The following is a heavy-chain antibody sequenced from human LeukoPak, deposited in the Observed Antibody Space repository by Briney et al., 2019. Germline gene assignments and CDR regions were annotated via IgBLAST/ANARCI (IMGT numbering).Heavy chain of an antibody. V-gene: IGHV3-30*02. Sequence: GGSLRLSCAASGFIFSSYGMHWVRQAPGKGLEWVAVIWYDGSNKYYADSVKGRFTISRDNSKNTLYLQMNSLRDEDTAVYYCAQAWRWLQLNYWGQGTLVTVSS. D-gene: IGHD5-24*01. CDR1: GFIFSSYG. CDR2: IWYDGSNK. J-gene: IGHJ4*02. CDR3: AQAWRWLQLNY.